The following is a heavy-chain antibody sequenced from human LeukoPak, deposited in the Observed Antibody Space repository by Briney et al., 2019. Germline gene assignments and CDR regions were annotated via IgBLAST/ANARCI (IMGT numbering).Heavy chain of an antibody. Sequence: GGSLRLSCAASGFTLSSYGMHWVRQAPGKGLEWVAFIRYDGSNKYYADSVKGRFTISRDNSKNTLYLQMNSLRAEDTAVYYCAKDDSSGYYYQLGDYWGQGTLVTVSS. CDR1: GFTLSSYG. CDR2: IRYDGSNK. D-gene: IGHD3-22*01. J-gene: IGHJ4*02. V-gene: IGHV3-30*02. CDR3: AKDDSSGYYYQLGDY.